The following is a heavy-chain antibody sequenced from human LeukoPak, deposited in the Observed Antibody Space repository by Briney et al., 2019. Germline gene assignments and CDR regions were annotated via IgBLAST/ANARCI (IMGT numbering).Heavy chain of an antibody. D-gene: IGHD5-12*01. V-gene: IGHV4-34*01. CDR2: INHSGST. J-gene: IGHJ4*02. Sequence: PSETLSLTCAVYGGSFSGYYWSWIRQPPGKGLEWIGEINHSGSTNYNPSLKSRVTTSVDTSKNQFSLKLSSVTAADTAVYYCARAQGYSGYDSGGRLNKESYFDYWGQGTLVTVSS. CDR3: ARAQGYSGYDSGGRLNKESYFDY. CDR1: GGSFSGYY.